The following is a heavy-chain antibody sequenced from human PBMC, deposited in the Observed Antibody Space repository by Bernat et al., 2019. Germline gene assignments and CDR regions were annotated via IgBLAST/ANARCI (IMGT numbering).Heavy chain of an antibody. J-gene: IGHJ4*02. CDR3: ARGQGGWLQNYYFDY. CDR1: GFTVSSNY. D-gene: IGHD5-24*01. V-gene: IGHV3-53*04. Sequence: EVQLVESRGGLVQPGGSLRLSCAASGFTVSSNYMSWVRQAPGKGLEWVSVIYSGGSTYYADSVKGRFTISRHNSKNTLYLQMNSLRAEDTAVYYCARGQGGWLQNYYFDYWGQGTLVTVSS. CDR2: IYSGGST.